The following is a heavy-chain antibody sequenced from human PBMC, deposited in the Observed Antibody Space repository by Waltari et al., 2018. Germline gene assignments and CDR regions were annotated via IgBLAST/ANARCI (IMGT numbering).Heavy chain of an antibody. CDR3: ATRYSSSWYLGGDFDY. CDR2: FDPEDGET. CDR1: GYTLTELS. Sequence: QVQLVQSGAEVKKPGASVKVSCNVSGYTLTELSMHWVPQAPGKGLGWLGGFDPEDGETIYAQKFQGRVTMTEDTATDTAYMELSSLRSEDAAVYYCATRYSSSWYLGGDFDYWGQGTLVTVSS. V-gene: IGHV1-24*01. D-gene: IGHD6-13*01. J-gene: IGHJ4*02.